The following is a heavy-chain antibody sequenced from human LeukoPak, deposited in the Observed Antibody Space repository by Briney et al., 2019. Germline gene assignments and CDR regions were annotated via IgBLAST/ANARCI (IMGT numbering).Heavy chain of an antibody. CDR2: INPNSGGT. Sequence: GASVKVSCKASGYTFTGYYMHWVRQAPGQGLEWMGWINPNSGGTNYAQKFQGRVTMTRDTSISTAYMELSRLRSDDTAVYYCARSPIWFVAAGIEDFDYWGQGTLVTVSS. V-gene: IGHV1-2*02. CDR1: GYTFTGYY. D-gene: IGHD6-13*01. CDR3: ARSPIWFVAAGIEDFDY. J-gene: IGHJ4*02.